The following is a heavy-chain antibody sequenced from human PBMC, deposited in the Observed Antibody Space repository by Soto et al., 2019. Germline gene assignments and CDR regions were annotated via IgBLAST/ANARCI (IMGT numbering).Heavy chain of an antibody. V-gene: IGHV3-23*01. D-gene: IGHD1-1*01. J-gene: IGHJ4*02. CDR2: VSGSGGST. Sequence: GGSLRLSCAASGFTFTSYAMSWVRQAPGKGLEWVSAVSGSGGSTYYADSVKGRFTISRDNSKNTLYLQMNSLRAEDTSLYYCAKGGTTGTTGLFDYWGQGTLVTVSS. CDR3: AKGGTTGTTGLFDY. CDR1: GFTFTSYA.